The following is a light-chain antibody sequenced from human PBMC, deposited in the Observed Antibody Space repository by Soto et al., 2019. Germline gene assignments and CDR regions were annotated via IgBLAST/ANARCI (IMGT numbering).Light chain of an antibody. V-gene: IGKV1-16*01. Sequence: IQLTQSPSSLSASVGYKVTITCRSSQSIRSYLNWVQQKPGKAPKVLIYGASSLQTGVPSRFSGSGSGTDFTLTISSLQPEEFATYYCQQLNSYPLTFGQGTRLEIK. CDR2: GAS. CDR1: QSIRSY. J-gene: IGKJ5*01. CDR3: QQLNSYPLT.